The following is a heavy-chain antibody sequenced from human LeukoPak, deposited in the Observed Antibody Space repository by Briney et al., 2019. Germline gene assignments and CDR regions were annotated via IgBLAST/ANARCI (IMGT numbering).Heavy chain of an antibody. CDR1: GFTFSSYV. D-gene: IGHD6-19*01. Sequence: GGALRLSCAASGFTFSSYVMSWVRQAPGEGLEWVSAISGSGGSTYYADSVKGRFTISRDNSKDTLYLQMNSLRAEDTAVYYCAKDRKPKSVAGTGSYFDYWGQGTLVTVSS. CDR3: AKDRKPKSVAGTGSYFDY. J-gene: IGHJ4*02. CDR2: ISGSGGST. V-gene: IGHV3-23*01.